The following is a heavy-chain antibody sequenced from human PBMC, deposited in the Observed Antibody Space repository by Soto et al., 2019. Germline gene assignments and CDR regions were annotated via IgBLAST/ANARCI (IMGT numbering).Heavy chain of an antibody. Sequence: EVQLVESGGGLVQPGGSLRISCAASGFSFSNNWMHWVRQAPGKGLVWVARIDGDGSNIGYSASVRGRFTISGDNAKSTLYLQMNSLRGDDTALYYCVRNSHGDDWGQGTLVTVSP. J-gene: IGHJ4*02. D-gene: IGHD1-26*01. CDR3: VRNSHGDD. CDR1: GFSFSNNW. CDR2: IDGDGSNI. V-gene: IGHV3-74*01.